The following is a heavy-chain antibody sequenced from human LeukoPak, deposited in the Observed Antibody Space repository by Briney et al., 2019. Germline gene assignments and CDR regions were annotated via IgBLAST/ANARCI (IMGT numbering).Heavy chain of an antibody. CDR1: GGSISSGGYS. V-gene: IGHV4-61*08. J-gene: IGHJ4*02. Sequence: SETLSLTCAVSGGSISSGGYSWSWIRQPPGKGLEWIGYIYYSGSTNYNPSLKSRVTISVDTSKNQFSLKLSSVTAADTAVYYCARGGVATYDYWGQGTLVTVSS. CDR2: IYYSGST. CDR3: ARGGVATYDY. D-gene: IGHD5-12*01.